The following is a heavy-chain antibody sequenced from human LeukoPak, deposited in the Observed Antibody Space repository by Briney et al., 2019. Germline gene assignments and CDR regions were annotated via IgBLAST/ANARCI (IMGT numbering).Heavy chain of an antibody. D-gene: IGHD6-19*01. J-gene: IGHJ4*02. CDR2: ISGSGGST. Sequence: ETLSLTCAVYGGSFSGYYWSWVRQTPGKGLEWVSAISGSGGSTYYADSVKGRFTISRDNSKNTLYLQMNSLRAEDTAVYYCTKNLYGSSGWYYFDQWGQGTLVTVSS. CDR3: TKNLYGSSGWYYFDQ. V-gene: IGHV3-23*01. CDR1: GGSFSGYY.